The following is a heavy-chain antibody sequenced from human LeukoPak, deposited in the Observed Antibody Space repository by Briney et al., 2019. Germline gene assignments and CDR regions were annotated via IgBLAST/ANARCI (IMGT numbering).Heavy chain of an antibody. CDR1: GFTLTSHE. Sequence: GGSLRLSCAASGFTLTSHEMNWVRQAPGKGLEWVANINPAGSQKNYVDSVKGRFTISRDNAMNSVFLQIDSLRAEDTGVYYCARYSGSFPGWLDPWGQGTLVTVSS. CDR3: ARYSGSFPGWLDP. J-gene: IGHJ5*02. V-gene: IGHV3-7*01. D-gene: IGHD1-26*01. CDR2: INPAGSQK.